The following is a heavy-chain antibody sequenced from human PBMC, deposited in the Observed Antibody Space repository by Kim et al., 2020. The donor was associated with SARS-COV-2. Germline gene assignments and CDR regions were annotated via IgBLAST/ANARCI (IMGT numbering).Heavy chain of an antibody. J-gene: IGHJ4*02. D-gene: IGHD6-13*01. CDR1: GGSISSGGYY. CDR3: ARTDGMYSSSWPQTSLVHFDY. V-gene: IGHV4-31*03. CDR2: IYYSGST. Sequence: SETLSLTCTVSGGSISSGGYYWSWIRQHPGKGLEWIGYIYYSGSTYYNPSLKSRVTISVDTSKNQFSLKLSSVTAADTAVYYCARTDGMYSSSWPQTSLVHFDYWGQGTLVTVSS.